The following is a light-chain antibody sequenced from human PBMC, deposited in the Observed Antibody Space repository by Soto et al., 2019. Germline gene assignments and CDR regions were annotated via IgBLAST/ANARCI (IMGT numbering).Light chain of an antibody. CDR1: QSVSSSY. Sequence: EIVLTQSPGTLSLSPGERATLSCRASQSVSSSYLAWYQQKPGQAPRQLIYGASSRATGIPDRFSGSGSGTDFTLTITGLEPEDVAVYYCQHYRTTFGGGTRVEIK. V-gene: IGKV3-20*01. CDR3: QHYRTT. J-gene: IGKJ4*02. CDR2: GAS.